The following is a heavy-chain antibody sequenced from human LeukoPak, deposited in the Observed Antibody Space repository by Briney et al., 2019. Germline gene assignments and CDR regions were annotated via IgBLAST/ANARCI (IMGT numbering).Heavy chain of an antibody. CDR2: IYHSGST. Sequence: PSETLSLTCTVSGYSISSGYYWGWIRQPPGKGLEWIGSIYHSGSTYYNPSLKSRVTISVDTSKNQFSLKLSSVTAADTAVYYCARTESGYHDDYYYYMDVWGKGTTVTVSS. CDR3: ARTESGYHDDYYYYMDV. V-gene: IGHV4-38-2*02. D-gene: IGHD3-3*01. J-gene: IGHJ6*03. CDR1: GYSISSGYY.